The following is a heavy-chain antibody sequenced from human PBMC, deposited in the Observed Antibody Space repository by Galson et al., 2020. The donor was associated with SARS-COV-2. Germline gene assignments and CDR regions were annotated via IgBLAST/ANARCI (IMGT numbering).Heavy chain of an antibody. CDR2: INHRGSS. CDR3: ARGLPLYNWNYQGKYYFDY. J-gene: IGHJ4*02. D-gene: IGHD1-7*01. Sequence: SETLSLTCAVYGGSFSNYYWSWIRQPPGEGLEWIGEINHRGSSNYNPSLKSRVTVSVDTSKNQFSLKVNSVTAADTAVYYCARGLPLYNWNYQGKYYFDYWGQGALVTVSS. V-gene: IGHV4-34*01. CDR1: GGSFSNYY.